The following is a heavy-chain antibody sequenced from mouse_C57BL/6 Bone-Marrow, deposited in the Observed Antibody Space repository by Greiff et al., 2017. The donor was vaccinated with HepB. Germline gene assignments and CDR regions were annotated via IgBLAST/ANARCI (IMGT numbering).Heavy chain of an antibody. J-gene: IGHJ1*03. D-gene: IGHD4-1*01. CDR1: GYTFTDHT. Sequence: VQRVESDAELVKPGASVKISCKVSGYTFTDHTIHWMKQRPEQGLEWIGYIYPRDGSTKYNEKFKGKATLTADKSSSTAYMQLNSLTSEDSAVYFCARELGPYWYFDVWGTGTTVTVSS. CDR3: ARELGPYWYFDV. CDR2: IYPRDGST. V-gene: IGHV1-78*01.